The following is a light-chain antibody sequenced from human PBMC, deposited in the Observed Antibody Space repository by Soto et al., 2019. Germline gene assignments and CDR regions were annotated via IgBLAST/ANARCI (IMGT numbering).Light chain of an antibody. V-gene: IGLV3-1*01. CDR1: KLGDKY. CDR3: QAWDRSIVV. Sequence: SYELTQPPSVSVSPGQTASITCSGDKLGDKYACWYQQKPGQSPVLVIYQDSKRPSGIPERFSGSNSGNTATLTISGTEAREGADYYCQAWDRSIVVFGGGT. J-gene: IGLJ2*01. CDR2: QDS.